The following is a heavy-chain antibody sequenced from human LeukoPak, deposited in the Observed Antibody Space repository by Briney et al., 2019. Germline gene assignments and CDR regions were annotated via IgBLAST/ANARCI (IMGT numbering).Heavy chain of an antibody. Sequence: PSETLSLTCAVSGGSISSGGYSWSWIRQPPGKGLEWIGYIYHSRSTNYNPSPKSRVTISVDTSKNQFSLKLSSVTAADTAVYYCARGGWELLAWGQGTLVTVSS. CDR2: IYHSRST. V-gene: IGHV4-30-2*01. J-gene: IGHJ4*02. D-gene: IGHD1-26*01. CDR3: ARGGWELLA. CDR1: GGSISSGGYS.